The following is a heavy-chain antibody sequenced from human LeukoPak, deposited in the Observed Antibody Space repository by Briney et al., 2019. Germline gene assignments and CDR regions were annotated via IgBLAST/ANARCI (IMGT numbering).Heavy chain of an antibody. CDR2: IYTSGST. D-gene: IGHD1-26*01. J-gene: IGHJ4*02. Sequence: SETLSLTCTVSGGSITSYYWSWIRQAAGKGLEWIGRIYTSGSTNYNPSLKSRVTMSVDTSKNQFSLKLNSVTAADTAVYYCARSGGSGTYYDGSFGYWGQGTLVTVSS. CDR3: ARSGGSGTYYDGSFGY. CDR1: GGSITSYY. V-gene: IGHV4-4*07.